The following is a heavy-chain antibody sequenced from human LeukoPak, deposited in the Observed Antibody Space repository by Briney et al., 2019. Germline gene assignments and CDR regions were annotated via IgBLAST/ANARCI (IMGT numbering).Heavy chain of an antibody. V-gene: IGHV3-33*01. J-gene: IGHJ5*02. CDR1: GFTFSSYG. D-gene: IGHD4-17*01. CDR2: MWYDGSNK. Sequence: PGGSLRLSCAASGFTFSSYGMHWVRQAPGKGLEWVAVMWYDGSNKYYADSVKGRFTISRDNSKNTLYLQMNSLRAEDTAVYYCARDRSVTKMGNWFDPWGQGTLVTVSS. CDR3: ARDRSVTKMGNWFDP.